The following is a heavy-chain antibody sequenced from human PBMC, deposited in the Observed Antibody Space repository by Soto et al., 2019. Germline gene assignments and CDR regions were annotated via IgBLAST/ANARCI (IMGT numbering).Heavy chain of an antibody. CDR2: INPNSGGT. D-gene: IGHD6-25*01. CDR1: GYTFTGYY. Sequence: ASGKVSCKASGYTFTGYYMHWVRQAPGQGLEWMGWINPNSGGTNYAQKFQGWVTMTRDTSISTAYMELSRLRSDDTAVYYCARLGRLQRKYYFDYWGQGTLVTVSS. J-gene: IGHJ4*02. CDR3: ARLGRLQRKYYFDY. V-gene: IGHV1-2*04.